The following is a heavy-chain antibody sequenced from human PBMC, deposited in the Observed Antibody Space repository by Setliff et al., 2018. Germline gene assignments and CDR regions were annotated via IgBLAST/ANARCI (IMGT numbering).Heavy chain of an antibody. CDR3: ARHLWGRWMATSSDYFDY. CDR2: LFHTGTP. J-gene: IGHJ4*02. CDR1: GYSITSGYY. V-gene: IGHV4-38-2*02. D-gene: IGHD5-12*01. Sequence: SSETLSLTCTVSGYSITSGYYWGWIRQSPGKGLEWLGSLFHTGTPYYNPSLQSRLTMLVDTSNNQFSLKLNSVTADDAAVYYCARHLWGRWMATSSDYFDYWGQGSLVTVSS.